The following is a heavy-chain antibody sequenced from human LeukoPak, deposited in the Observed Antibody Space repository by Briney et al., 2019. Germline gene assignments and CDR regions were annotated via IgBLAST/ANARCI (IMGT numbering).Heavy chain of an antibody. CDR3: ARVYGGKGGVFDY. CDR1: GFIFSAYW. V-gene: IGHV3-7*01. Sequence: GGSLRLSCAASGFIFSAYWMTWVRQAPGKGLEWVANIKQGGREKYFVDSVKGRFTISRDNAKNSVHLQMNSLRAEDTAVYYCARVYGGKGGVFDYWGQGTLVTVSS. J-gene: IGHJ4*02. D-gene: IGHD4-23*01. CDR2: IKQGGREK.